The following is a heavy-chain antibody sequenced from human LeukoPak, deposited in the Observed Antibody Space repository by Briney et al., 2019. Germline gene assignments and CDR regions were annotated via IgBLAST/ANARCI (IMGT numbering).Heavy chain of an antibody. J-gene: IGHJ4*02. D-gene: IGHD6-13*01. V-gene: IGHV3-23*01. CDR3: AKDQTGYSSSWYGWAFDY. CDR1: VFTFSSYA. Sequence: GGSLRLSCAASVFTFSSYAMSWVRQAPGKGLEWVSAISGSGGSTYYADSVKGRFTISRDNSKNTLYLQMNSLRAEDTAVYYCAKDQTGYSSSWYGWAFDYWGQGTLVTVSS. CDR2: ISGSGGST.